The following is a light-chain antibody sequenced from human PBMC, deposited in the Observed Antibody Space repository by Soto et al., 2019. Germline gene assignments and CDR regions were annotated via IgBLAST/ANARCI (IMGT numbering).Light chain of an antibody. J-gene: IGKJ1*01. Sequence: AIPMTQSPSSLSASVGDRVTITCRASQGIRNDLGWYQQKPGKAPKLLIYAASTLHSGVPSRFSGSGSVTDFTLTISSLQPEDFATYYCLQDYNYPRTFGQGTKVEIK. CDR1: QGIRND. V-gene: IGKV1-6*01. CDR3: LQDYNYPRT. CDR2: AAS.